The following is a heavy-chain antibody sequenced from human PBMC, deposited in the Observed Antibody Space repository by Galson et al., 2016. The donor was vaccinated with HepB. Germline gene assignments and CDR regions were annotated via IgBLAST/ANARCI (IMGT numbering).Heavy chain of an antibody. CDR3: VRDVHVHAFDY. Sequence: SLRLSCAASGFTFSSYSMNWVRQAPGKGLEWVSSISSSSSYIYYPDSMKGRFTISRDNAKNSVFLQMNSLRAEDTAVYYCVRDVHVHAFDYWGQGTLVTVSS. D-gene: IGHD1-1*01. J-gene: IGHJ4*02. V-gene: IGHV3-21*03. CDR2: ISSSSSYI. CDR1: GFTFSSYS.